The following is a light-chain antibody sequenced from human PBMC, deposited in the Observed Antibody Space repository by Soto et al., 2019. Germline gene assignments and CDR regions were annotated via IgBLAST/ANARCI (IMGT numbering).Light chain of an antibody. CDR1: QSISSW. CDR2: KAS. CDR3: QHYNSYSER. V-gene: IGKV1-5*03. Sequence: VSVSKGDRHPLTCRASQSISSWLAWYQQKPGKAPKLLIYKASTLESGVPARFSGSGSGTEFTLTISSLQPDDFATYYCQHYNSYSERFGQRTKA. J-gene: IGKJ1*01.